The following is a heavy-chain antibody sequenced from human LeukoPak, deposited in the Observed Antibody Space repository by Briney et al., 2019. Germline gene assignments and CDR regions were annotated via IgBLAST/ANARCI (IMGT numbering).Heavy chain of an antibody. D-gene: IGHD3-22*01. CDR3: ARAPDPPDYYYDSSGYYFFDY. CDR2: IYTSGST. J-gene: IGHJ4*02. CDR1: GGSISSGSYY. V-gene: IGHV4-61*02. Sequence: SETLSLTCTVSGGSISSGSYYWSWIRQPAGKGLEWIGRIYTSGSTNYNPSLNSRVTISVDTSKNQSSLKLSSVTAADTAVYYCARAPDPPDYYYDSSGYYFFDYWGQGTLVTVSS.